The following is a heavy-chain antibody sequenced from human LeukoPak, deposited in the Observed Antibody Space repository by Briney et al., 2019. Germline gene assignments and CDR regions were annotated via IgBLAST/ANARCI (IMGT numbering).Heavy chain of an antibody. D-gene: IGHD4-11*01. CDR1: GYSFTNYG. V-gene: IGHV1-18*01. CDR2: ISAHNGNT. Sequence: GASVKVSCKASGYSFTNYGIIWVRQTPGQGLQWMGWISAHNGNTNYAQKLQGRVTLTTDTSTNTVYMELRSLTSDDTAVYYCARAETTPLLNDWGQGTLVTVSS. CDR3: ARAETTPLLND. J-gene: IGHJ4*02.